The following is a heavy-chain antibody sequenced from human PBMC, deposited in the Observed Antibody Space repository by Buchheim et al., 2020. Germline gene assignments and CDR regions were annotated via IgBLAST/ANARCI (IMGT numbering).Heavy chain of an antibody. J-gene: IGHJ2*01. V-gene: IGHV4-31*03. Sequence: QVQLQESGPGLVKPSQTLSLTCTVSNGSISSDDFYWSWIRQHPGKGLEWIGYIYHSGTTYYNPSLRSRLDISMDTSKNQFSLNLDSVTAADTAIYYCATRSSGLSYWYFDLWGRGTL. CDR3: ATRSSGLSYWYFDL. CDR2: IYHSGTT. CDR1: NGSISSDDFY. D-gene: IGHD6-6*01.